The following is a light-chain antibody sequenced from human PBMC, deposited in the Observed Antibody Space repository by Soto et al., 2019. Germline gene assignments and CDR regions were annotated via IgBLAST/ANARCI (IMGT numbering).Light chain of an antibody. J-gene: IGLJ1*01. Sequence: QSVLTQPPSVSGAPGQRVTISCTGSSSNIGAGYDVHWYQQLPGTAPKLLIYDNSNRPSGVPDRFSGSKSGTSASLAITGLQAEDEAGYYCQSYDSSLSGYVFGTGTKVTVL. CDR3: QSYDSSLSGYV. V-gene: IGLV1-40*01. CDR1: SSNIGAGYD. CDR2: DNS.